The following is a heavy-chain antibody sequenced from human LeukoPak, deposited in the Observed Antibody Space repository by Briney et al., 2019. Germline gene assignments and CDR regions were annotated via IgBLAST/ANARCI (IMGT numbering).Heavy chain of an antibody. V-gene: IGHV1-2*02. CDR1: GYTFTGYY. J-gene: IGHJ5*02. CDR3: ARYVVVAATNNWFDP. Sequence: GASVKVSFKASGYTFTGYYMHWVRQAPGQGLEWMGWINPNSGGTNYAQKFQGRVTMTRDTSISTAYMELSRLRSDDTAVYYCARYVVVAATNNWFDPWGQGTLVTVSS. CDR2: INPNSGGT. D-gene: IGHD2-15*01.